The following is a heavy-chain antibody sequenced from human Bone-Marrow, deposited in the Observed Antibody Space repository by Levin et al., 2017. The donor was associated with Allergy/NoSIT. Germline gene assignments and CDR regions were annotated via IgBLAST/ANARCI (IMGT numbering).Heavy chain of an antibody. V-gene: IGHV3-9*01. CDR3: AKDEEELGYFDY. Sequence: QSGGSLRLSCAASGFTFDDYAMHWVRQAPGKGLEWVSGISWNSGSIGYADSVKGRFTISRDNAKNSLYLQMNSLRAEDTALYYCAKDEEELGYFDYWGQGTLVTVSS. J-gene: IGHJ4*02. CDR1: GFTFDDYA. CDR2: ISWNSGSI. D-gene: IGHD3-16*01.